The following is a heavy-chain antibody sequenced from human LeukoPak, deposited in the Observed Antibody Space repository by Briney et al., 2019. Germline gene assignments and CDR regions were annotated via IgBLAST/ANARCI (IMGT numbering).Heavy chain of an antibody. D-gene: IGHD2-15*01. V-gene: IGHV3-48*01. CDR3: ARSCTGGSCPFDY. CDR2: ISTDTYTM. CDR1: GFTFSSYS. Sequence: PGGSLRLSCAASGFTFSSYSMNWVRQAPGKGLEWVSYISTDTYTMYYADSVKGRFTISRDNAKNSLYLQMNSLRVEDTAVYYCARSCTGGSCPFDYWGQRTLVTVSS. J-gene: IGHJ4*02.